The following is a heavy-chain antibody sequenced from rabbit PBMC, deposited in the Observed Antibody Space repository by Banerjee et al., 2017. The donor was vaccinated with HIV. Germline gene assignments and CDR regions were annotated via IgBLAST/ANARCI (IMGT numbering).Heavy chain of an antibody. CDR1: GFSFSSSDY. CDR2: IYAGSGNT. D-gene: IGHD6-1*01. Sequence: QEQLVESGGGLVQPEGSLTLTCTASGFSFSSSDYMCWVRQAPGKGLEWIGCIYAGSGNTYYASWAKGRFTISKTSSTTVTLQMTSLTAADTATYFCARGIYGYNWGMDLWGPGTLVTVS. V-gene: IGHV1S45*01. CDR3: ARGIYGYNWGMDL. J-gene: IGHJ6*01.